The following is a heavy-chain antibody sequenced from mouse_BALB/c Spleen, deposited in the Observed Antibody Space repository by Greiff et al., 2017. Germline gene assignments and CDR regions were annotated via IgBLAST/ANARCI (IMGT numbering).Heavy chain of an antibody. CDR3: TRGEGDY. CDR1: GYTFTDYE. Sequence: VQLQQSGAELVRPGASVTLSCKASGYTFTDYEMHWVKQTPVHGLEWIGAIDPETGGTAYNQKFKGKATLTADKSSSTAYMELRSLTSEDSAVYYCTRGEGDYWGQGTTLTVSS. CDR2: IDPETGGT. J-gene: IGHJ2*01. V-gene: IGHV1-15*01.